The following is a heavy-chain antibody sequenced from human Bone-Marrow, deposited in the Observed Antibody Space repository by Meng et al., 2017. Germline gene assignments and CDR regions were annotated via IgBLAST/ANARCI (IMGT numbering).Heavy chain of an antibody. CDR3: VRDLTITPNDYYYYGMDV. V-gene: IGHV1-69*13. CDR2: IIPIFGTA. D-gene: IGHD3-10*01. CDR1: GGTFSSYA. J-gene: IGHJ6*02. Sequence: SVKVSCKASGGTFSSYAISWVRQAPGQGLEWMGGIIPIFGTANYAQKFQGRVTITADESTSTAYMELSSLRSEDTAVYYCVRDLTITPNDYYYYGMDVWGQGTTVTVSS.